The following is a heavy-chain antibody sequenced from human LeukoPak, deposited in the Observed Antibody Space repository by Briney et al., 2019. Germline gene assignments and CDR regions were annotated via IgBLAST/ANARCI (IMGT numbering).Heavy chain of an antibody. CDR3: AGEDYGGYRFDY. Sequence: KASETVPLTCTDSGGSITSYFWSWIRQPPGKALEWIAYISHSGTINYNPSLKSRVAISLDASKNQFSLKLRSVTAADTAVYYCAGEDYGGYRFDYWGQGMLVTVSS. V-gene: IGHV4-59*01. J-gene: IGHJ4*02. CDR2: ISHSGTI. D-gene: IGHD4-23*01. CDR1: GGSITSYF.